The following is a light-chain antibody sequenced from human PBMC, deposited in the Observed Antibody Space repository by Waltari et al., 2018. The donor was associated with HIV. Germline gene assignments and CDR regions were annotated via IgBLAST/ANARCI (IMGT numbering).Light chain of an antibody. CDR1: SSDVGGYNH. Sequence: QSALTQPASVSGSPGQSLTISCTGTSSDVGGYNHVSWYQQHPAKAPKVIIYDVSNRPSGVSNRFSGSKSGNTASLTISGLQVEDEADYYCTSYTTINTYVFGTGTKVTVL. V-gene: IGLV2-14*03. CDR3: TSYTTINTYV. J-gene: IGLJ1*01. CDR2: DVS.